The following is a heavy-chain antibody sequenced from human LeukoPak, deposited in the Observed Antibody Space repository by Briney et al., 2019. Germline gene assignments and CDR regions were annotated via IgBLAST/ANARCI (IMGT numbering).Heavy chain of an antibody. CDR3: ARDLTTGYYYDSSGHNWFDS. CDR2: INPNSGGT. V-gene: IGHV1-2*02. D-gene: IGHD3-22*01. CDR1: GYTFTGYY. Sequence: ASVKVSCKASGYTFTGYYMHWVRQAPGQGLEWMGWINPNSGGTNYAQKFQGRVTMTRDTSISTAYMELSRLRSDDTAVYYCARDLTTGYYYDSSGHNWFDSWGQGTLVTVSS. J-gene: IGHJ5*01.